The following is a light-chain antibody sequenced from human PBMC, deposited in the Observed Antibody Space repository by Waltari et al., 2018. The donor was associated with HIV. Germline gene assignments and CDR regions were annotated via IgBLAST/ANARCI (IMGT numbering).Light chain of an antibody. J-gene: IGKJ1*01. CDR3: QPSYTAPLT. CDR1: QNIRSN. Sequence: DIQMTQSPSSLSASVGDRDTINCRQSQNIRSNQDWYQQKQGKAPNLLIYAASSLQSGVPSTFSCSGACTDFSLTISSLQPEDVATYHYQPSYTAPLTFSQGT. CDR2: AAS. V-gene: IGKV1-39*01.